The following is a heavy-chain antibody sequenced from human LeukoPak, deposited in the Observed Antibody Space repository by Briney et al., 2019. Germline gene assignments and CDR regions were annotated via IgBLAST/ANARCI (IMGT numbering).Heavy chain of an antibody. J-gene: IGHJ5*02. CDR1: GGSISSYY. D-gene: IGHD4-23*01. Sequence: SETLSLTCTVSGGSISSYYWSWIRQPPGKGLEWIGCIYHSGSTKYNPSLKSRVTISVDTSKNQFSLKMSSVTAADTAVYYCARQATVVVNWFDPWGQGTLVTVSS. V-gene: IGHV4-59*01. CDR3: ARQATVVVNWFDP. CDR2: IYHSGST.